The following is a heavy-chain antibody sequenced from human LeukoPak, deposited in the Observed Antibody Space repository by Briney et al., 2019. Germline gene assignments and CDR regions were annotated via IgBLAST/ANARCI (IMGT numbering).Heavy chain of an antibody. D-gene: IGHD2-21*02. Sequence: SETLSLTCTVSGGSISSGSYYWSWIRQPAGEGLEWIGRIYTSGSTNYNPSLKSRVTLSVHTSKNQFSLKLSSVTAENTAVYYCARVCGGDCYGDYAFDIGGQGTMVTVSS. CDR3: ARVCGGDCYGDYAFDI. J-gene: IGHJ3*02. CDR2: IYTSGST. CDR1: GGSISSGSYY. V-gene: IGHV4-61*02.